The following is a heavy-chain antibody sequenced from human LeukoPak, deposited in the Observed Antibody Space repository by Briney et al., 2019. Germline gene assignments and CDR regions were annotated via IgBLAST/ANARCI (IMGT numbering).Heavy chain of an antibody. CDR3: AKGRGSGSYLPDY. Sequence: GGSLRLSCAASGFTFSSYAMSWVRQAPGKGLERVSAISGSGGSTYYADSVKGRFTISRDNSKNTLYLQMNSLRAEDTAVYYCAKGRGSGSYLPDYWGQGTLVTVSS. CDR2: ISGSGGST. CDR1: GFTFSSYA. V-gene: IGHV3-23*01. D-gene: IGHD3-10*01. J-gene: IGHJ4*02.